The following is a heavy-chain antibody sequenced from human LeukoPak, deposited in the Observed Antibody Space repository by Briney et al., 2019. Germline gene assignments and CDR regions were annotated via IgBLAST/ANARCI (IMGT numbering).Heavy chain of an antibody. J-gene: IGHJ1*01. CDR2: ISYDGNNK. Sequence: GGSLRLSCAASQRIFSTYTMHWIRQAPGKGLEWAAGISYDGNNKFYADSVKGRFTISRDNSNSTLYLQMNSLRPEDTAVYYCARDPSRVIEKGYFQHWGQGTLVTVSS. CDR3: ARDPSRVIEKGYFQH. D-gene: IGHD2-21*01. V-gene: IGHV3-30-3*01. CDR1: QRIFSTYT.